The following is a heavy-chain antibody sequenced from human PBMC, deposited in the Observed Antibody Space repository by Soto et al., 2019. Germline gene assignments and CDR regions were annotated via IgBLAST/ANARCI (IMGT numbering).Heavy chain of an antibody. CDR2: IAGSVGST. CDR1: GFTFSDHG. Sequence: EVQLLESGGGLVQPGGSLRLSCAASGFTFSDHGMSWVRQAPGKGPECVSGIAGSVGSTYYADSVKGRFTISRDNSKNMLYLQIASLRDEDTAVYYCAKDRTIASRNFDDWGQGALVTVSS. J-gene: IGHJ4*02. CDR3: AKDRTIASRNFDD. D-gene: IGHD6-6*01. V-gene: IGHV3-23*01.